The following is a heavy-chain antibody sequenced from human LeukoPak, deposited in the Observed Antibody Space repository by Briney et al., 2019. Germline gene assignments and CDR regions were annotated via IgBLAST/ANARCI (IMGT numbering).Heavy chain of an antibody. J-gene: IGHJ5*02. Sequence: PSETLSLTCTVSGGSISSYYWSWIRQPAGKGLEWIGRIYTSGSTNYNPSLKCRVTMSVDTSKNQFSLKLSSVTAADTAVYYCARDRYSYGQLSNWFDPWGQGTLVTVSS. CDR1: GGSISSYY. D-gene: IGHD5-18*01. CDR3: ARDRYSYGQLSNWFDP. CDR2: IYTSGST. V-gene: IGHV4-4*07.